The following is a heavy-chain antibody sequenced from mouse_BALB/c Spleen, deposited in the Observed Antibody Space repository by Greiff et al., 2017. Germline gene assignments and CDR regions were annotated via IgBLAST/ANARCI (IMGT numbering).Heavy chain of an antibody. J-gene: IGHJ4*01. CDR2: IDPANGNT. CDR3: ARVYATDYYAMDD. V-gene: IGHV14-3*02. Sequence: EVQLQESGAELVKPGASVKLSCTASGFNIKDTYMHWVKQRPEQGLEWIGRIDPANGNTKYDPKFQGKATITADTSSNTAYLQLSSLTSEDTAVYYCARVYATDYYAMDDWGQGTSVTVSS. CDR1: GFNIKDTY. D-gene: IGHD6-1*01.